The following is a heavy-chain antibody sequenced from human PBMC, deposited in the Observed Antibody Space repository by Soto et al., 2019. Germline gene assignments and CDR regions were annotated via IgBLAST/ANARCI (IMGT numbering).Heavy chain of an antibody. CDR2: ISTSGGRT. D-gene: IGHD6-19*01. CDR3: AKDLVGSDWPYYFDY. V-gene: IGHV3-23*01. CDR1: GFTFSSYA. J-gene: IGHJ4*02. Sequence: GGSLRLSCAASGFTFSSYAVSWVRQAPGKGLEWVSAISTSGGRTIYADSVKGRFTISRDNSKNTLYLQMNSLRVEDTAVYYCAKDLVGSDWPYYFDYWGQGTLVTVSS.